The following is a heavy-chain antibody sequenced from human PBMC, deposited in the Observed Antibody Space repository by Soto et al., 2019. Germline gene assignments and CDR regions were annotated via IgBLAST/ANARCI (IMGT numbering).Heavy chain of an antibody. V-gene: IGHV3-7*01. CDR2: IRQDGSAK. J-gene: IGHJ3*02. CDR3: TRDLSPSTVNRWYDAFDI. CDR1: GFTFSLHW. D-gene: IGHD6-13*01. Sequence: GGSLRLSCTASGFTFSLHWMSWVRQAPGKGLEWVASIRQDGSAKYYVDSMKGRFTISRDNAKNSLNLQMDSLRAEDTAVYYCTRDLSPSTVNRWYDAFDIWGQGTMVTVSS.